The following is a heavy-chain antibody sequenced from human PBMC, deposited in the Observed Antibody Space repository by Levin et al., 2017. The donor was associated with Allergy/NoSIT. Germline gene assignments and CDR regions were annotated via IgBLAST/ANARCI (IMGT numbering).Heavy chain of an antibody. Sequence: GESLKISCAASGFTVSSHYMSWVRQAPGKGLEWVSVIYSGGSTYYADSVKGRFTISRDNSKNTLYLQMNSLRAEDTAVYYCARSGGSGYSGHWGQGTLVTVSS. CDR3: ARSGGSGYSGH. CDR2: IYSGGST. CDR1: GFTVSSHY. J-gene: IGHJ4*02. V-gene: IGHV3-53*01. D-gene: IGHD3-22*01.